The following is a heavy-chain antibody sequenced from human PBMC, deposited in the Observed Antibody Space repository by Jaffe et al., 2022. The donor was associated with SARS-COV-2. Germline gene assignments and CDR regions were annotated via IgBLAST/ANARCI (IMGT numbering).Heavy chain of an antibody. V-gene: IGHV1-24*01. CDR1: RFALSDLS. Sequence: QVQLEQSGAEVKKPGASVKVSCKVSRFALSDLSMHWVRQAPGKGLEWMGGFDPEYGETIYAQKFQGRVTMTEDIATDTTYMELSSLRTGDTAVYYCATSSRVGLSIRLFAFEMWGQGTMVTVSS. D-gene: IGHD2-15*01. CDR2: FDPEYGET. J-gene: IGHJ3*02. CDR3: ATSSRVGLSIRLFAFEM.